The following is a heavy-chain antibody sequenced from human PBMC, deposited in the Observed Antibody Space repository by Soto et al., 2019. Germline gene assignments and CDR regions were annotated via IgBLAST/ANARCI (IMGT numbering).Heavy chain of an antibody. J-gene: IGHJ4*02. V-gene: IGHV3-21*01. CDR3: ARRIAAAGLYFDY. Sequence: GGSLRLSCAASGFTFSSYSMNWVRQAPGKGLEWVSSISSSSSYRYYADSVKGRFTISRGNAKNSLYLQMNSLRAEDTAVYYCARRIAAAGLYFDYWGQGTLVTVSS. CDR1: GFTFSSYS. CDR2: ISSSSSYR. D-gene: IGHD6-13*01.